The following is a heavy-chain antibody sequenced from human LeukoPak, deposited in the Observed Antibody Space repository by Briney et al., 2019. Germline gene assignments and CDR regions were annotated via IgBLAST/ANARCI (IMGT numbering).Heavy chain of an antibody. CDR1: GFTFSSYW. CDR2: INSDGSST. D-gene: IGHD2-15*01. CDR3: AKAYCSGGSCSGYYYMDV. V-gene: IGHV3-74*01. Sequence: GGSLRLSCAASGFTFSSYWMHWVRQAPGKGLVWVSRINSDGSSTSYADSVKGRFTISRDNAKNTLYLQMNSLRAEDTAVYYCAKAYCSGGSCSGYYYMDVWGKGTAVTVSS. J-gene: IGHJ6*03.